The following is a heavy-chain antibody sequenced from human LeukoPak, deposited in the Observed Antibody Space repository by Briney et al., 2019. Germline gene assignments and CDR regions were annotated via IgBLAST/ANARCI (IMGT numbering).Heavy chain of an antibody. Sequence: ASVKVSCKASGYTFTGYYMHWVRQAPGQGLEWMGWINPNSGGTNYAQKFQGRVTMTRDTSISTAYMELSRLRSDDTAVYYCARDFVTCYYDSSGYYESNWFDPWGQGTPVTVSS. D-gene: IGHD3-22*01. J-gene: IGHJ5*02. CDR1: GYTFTGYY. CDR3: ARDFVTCYYDSSGYYESNWFDP. V-gene: IGHV1-2*02. CDR2: INPNSGGT.